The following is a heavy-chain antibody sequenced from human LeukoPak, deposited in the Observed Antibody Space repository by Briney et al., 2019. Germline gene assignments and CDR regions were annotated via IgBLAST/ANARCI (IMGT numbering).Heavy chain of an antibody. CDR3: ARGHRIVATMAWFDP. CDR1: GASVSSASY. V-gene: IGHV4-61*01. D-gene: IGHD5-12*01. J-gene: IGHJ5*02. Sequence: SETLSLTCTVSGASVSSASYWTWIRQPPGKGVEWIAHIYNGVNTNYNPSLKSRVTISVDKPKNQFSLKLSSVTAADTAVYYCARGHRIVATMAWFDPWGQGTLVTVSS. CDR2: IYNGVNT.